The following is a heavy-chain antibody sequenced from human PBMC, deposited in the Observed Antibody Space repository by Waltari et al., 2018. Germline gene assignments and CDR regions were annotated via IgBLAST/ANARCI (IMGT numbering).Heavy chain of an antibody. V-gene: IGHV1-8*03. D-gene: IGHD4-17*01. CDR3: ARGHPTVTTYYYYGMDV. CDR2: MNPNSGNT. J-gene: IGHJ6*02. CDR1: GYTFTSYD. Sequence: QVQLVQSGAEVKKPGASVKVSCKASGYTFTSYDITWVRQATGQGLKWMGWMNPNSGNTGYAQKFQGRVTITRNTSISTAYMELSSLRSEDTAVYYCARGHPTVTTYYYYGMDVWGQGTTVTVSS.